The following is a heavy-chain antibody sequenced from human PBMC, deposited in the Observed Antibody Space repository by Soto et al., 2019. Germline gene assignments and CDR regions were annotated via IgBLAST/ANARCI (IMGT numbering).Heavy chain of an antibody. J-gene: IGHJ6*02. CDR2: INHSGIT. CDR1: GGSFSGYY. D-gene: IGHD2-2*03. CDR3: ARARSSVPSRRGIGYYGMDV. V-gene: IGHV4-34*01. Sequence: QVQLQQWGAGLLKPSETLSLTCVVNGGSFSGYYWSWVRLPPGKGLERIGEINHSGITDSNPSLTSRVTISVDGSRNQFSLNLTSVTAADTAVYFCARARSSVPSRRGIGYYGMDVWGHGTTVTVSS.